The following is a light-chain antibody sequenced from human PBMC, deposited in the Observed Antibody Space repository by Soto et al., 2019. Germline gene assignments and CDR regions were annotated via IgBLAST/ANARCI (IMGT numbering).Light chain of an antibody. Sequence: IQMTQYPSTLSASVGDRVTITCRASQSISRGLALVQQEPGKAPKPLIYDASSLESGVPSRFSGSGSGTEFTLTISSLQPDDFATYYCQQYNSYSGTFGQGTKVDI. CDR2: DAS. CDR1: QSISRG. CDR3: QQYNSYSGT. V-gene: IGKV1-5*01. J-gene: IGKJ1*01.